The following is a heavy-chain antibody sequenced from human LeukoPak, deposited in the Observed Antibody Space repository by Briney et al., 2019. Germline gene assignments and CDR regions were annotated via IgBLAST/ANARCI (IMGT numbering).Heavy chain of an antibody. V-gene: IGHV3-30*02. CDR3: AKSLADGYNYYYYYYMDV. Sequence: GGSLRLSCAASGFTFSSYGMHWVRQAPGKGLEWVAFIRYDGSNKYYADSVKDRFTISRDNSKNTLYLQMNSLRAEDTAVYYCAKSLADGYNYYYYYYMDVWGKGTTVAISS. D-gene: IGHD5-24*01. J-gene: IGHJ6*03. CDR2: IRYDGSNK. CDR1: GFTFSSYG.